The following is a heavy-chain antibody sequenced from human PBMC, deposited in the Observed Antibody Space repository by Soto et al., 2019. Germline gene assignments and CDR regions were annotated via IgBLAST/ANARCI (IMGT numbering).Heavy chain of an antibody. J-gene: IGHJ4*02. CDR1: GFTFTSSA. V-gene: IGHV1-58*01. D-gene: IGHD6-19*01. CDR3: AAVGSAVAGTGDYFDY. Sequence: SVKVSCKASGFTFTSSAVQWVRQARGQRLEWIGWIVVGSGNTNYAQKFQERVTITRDMSTSTAYMELSSLRSEDTAVYYCAAVGSAVAGTGDYFDYWGQGTLVTVSS. CDR2: IVVGSGNT.